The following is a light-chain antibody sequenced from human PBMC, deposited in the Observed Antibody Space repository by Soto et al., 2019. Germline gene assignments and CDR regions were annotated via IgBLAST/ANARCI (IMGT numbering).Light chain of an antibody. CDR1: QSISSY. Sequence: DIQMTQSPSSLSASVGDRVTITCRASQSISSYLNWYQQKPGKAPKLLIYAASSLQSGVPSSFSGSGSGTDVPLTISSQQPEDVATYYCQQSYSTPHTFGQGTKLEIK. V-gene: IGKV1-39*01. CDR3: QQSYSTPHT. CDR2: AAS. J-gene: IGKJ2*01.